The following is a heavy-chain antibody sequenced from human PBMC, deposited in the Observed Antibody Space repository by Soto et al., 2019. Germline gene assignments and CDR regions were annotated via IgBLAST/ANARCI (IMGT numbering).Heavy chain of an antibody. J-gene: IGHJ4*02. Sequence: QVQLQESGPGPVKPSETLSLTCIVSGGSVSSGSYYWNWIRQPPGKGLEWIGYIYYSGSTNYNPSLKSRVTISVDTSKNQFSLKLSSVTAADAAVYYCARQVDTAQFTDYFDCWGQGALVTVSS. D-gene: IGHD5-18*01. V-gene: IGHV4-61*01. CDR2: IYYSGST. CDR1: GGSVSSGSYY. CDR3: ARQVDTAQFTDYFDC.